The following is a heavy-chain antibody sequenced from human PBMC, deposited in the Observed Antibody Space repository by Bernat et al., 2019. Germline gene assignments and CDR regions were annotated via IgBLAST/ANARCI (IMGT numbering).Heavy chain of an antibody. J-gene: IGHJ4*02. CDR2: IYYSGST. V-gene: IGHV4-39*01. Sequence: QLQLQESGPGLVKPSETLSLTCTVSGGSISSSSYYWGWIRQPPGKGLEWIGSIYYSGSTYYNPSLKSRVTISVDTSKNQFSLKLSSVTAADTAVYYCARHLTDDYVWGSYRYRYFDDWGQGTLVTVSS. D-gene: IGHD3-16*02. CDR1: GGSISSSSYY. CDR3: ARHLTDDYVWGSYRYRYFDD.